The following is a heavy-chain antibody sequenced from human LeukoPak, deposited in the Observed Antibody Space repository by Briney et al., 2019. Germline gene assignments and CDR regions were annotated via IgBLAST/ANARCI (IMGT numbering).Heavy chain of an antibody. CDR3: ARASGYYDSSGYYYSDARFDP. CDR2: MNPNSGNT. Sequence: ASVKVSCKASGYTFTSYDINWVRQATGQGLEWMGWMNPNSGNTGYAQKFQGRVTITRNTSISTAYMELSSLRSEDTAVYYCARASGYYDSSGYYYSDARFDPWGQGTLVTVSS. CDR1: GYTFTSYD. J-gene: IGHJ5*02. V-gene: IGHV1-8*03. D-gene: IGHD3-22*01.